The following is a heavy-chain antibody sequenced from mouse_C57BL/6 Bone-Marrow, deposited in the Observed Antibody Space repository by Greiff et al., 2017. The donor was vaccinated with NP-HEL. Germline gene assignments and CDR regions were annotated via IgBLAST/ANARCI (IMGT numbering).Heavy chain of an antibody. Sequence: QVHVKQSGAELARPGASVKLSCKASGYTFTSYGISWVKQRTGQGLEWIGEIYPRSGNTYYNEKFKGKATLTADKSSSTAYMELRSLTSEDSAVYFCARRPYYGSSFYWYFDVWGTGTTVTVSS. CDR3: ARRPYYGSSFYWYFDV. CDR2: IYPRSGNT. D-gene: IGHD1-1*01. J-gene: IGHJ1*03. V-gene: IGHV1-81*01. CDR1: GYTFTSYG.